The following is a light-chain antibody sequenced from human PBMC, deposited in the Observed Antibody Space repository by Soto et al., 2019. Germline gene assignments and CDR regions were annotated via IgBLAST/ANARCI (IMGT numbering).Light chain of an antibody. CDR3: QQGSNYPPIYT. J-gene: IGKJ2*01. CDR1: QSVSSY. Sequence: EIVLTQSPSTLSLFPGERATLSCRASQSVSSYLAWYQQKPGQAPMLLIYDASNRTTGIPTRFSGSGSGIDFTITISSLAPEDFAVYDCQQGSNYPPIYTFGQGTKLEIK. CDR2: DAS. V-gene: IGKV3-11*01.